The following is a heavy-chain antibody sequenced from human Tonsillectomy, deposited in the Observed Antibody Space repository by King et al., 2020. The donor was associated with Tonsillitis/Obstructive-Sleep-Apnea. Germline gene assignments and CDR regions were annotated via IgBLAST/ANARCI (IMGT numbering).Heavy chain of an antibody. J-gene: IGHJ3*02. CDR1: GFTFRSYA. V-gene: IGHV3-23*04. CDR2: ISGGGSST. Sequence: VQLVESGGGLAQPGGSLRISCAASGFTFRSYAMSWARQAPGKGLEWVSGISGGGSSTYYADSVKGRFTISRDNSKNTLYLQVNNLRAEDTAVYYCAKTLGYCSSTSCVRGGFDIWGQGTLVTVSS. CDR3: AKTLGYCSSTSCVRGGFDI. D-gene: IGHD2-2*01.